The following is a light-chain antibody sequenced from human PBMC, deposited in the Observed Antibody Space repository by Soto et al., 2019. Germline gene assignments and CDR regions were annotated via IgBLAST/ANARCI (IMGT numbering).Light chain of an antibody. J-gene: IGKJ4*01. CDR1: QSVSSN. CDR2: GAS. CDR3: QQYNNWPLT. Sequence: EIVMTQSPATLSVSPGERATLSCRASQSVSSNLAWYQQKPGQAPRLLIYGASTRATGISAWFSGSGSGTEFTLTISSLQSEDFAVYYCQQYNNWPLTFGGGTKVEIK. V-gene: IGKV3-15*01.